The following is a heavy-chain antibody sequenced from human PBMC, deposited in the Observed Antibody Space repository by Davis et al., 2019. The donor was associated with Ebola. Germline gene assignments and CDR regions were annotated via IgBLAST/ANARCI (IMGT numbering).Heavy chain of an antibody. J-gene: IGHJ5*02. V-gene: IGHV1-3*01. CDR2: MNPGNGNT. Sequence: AASVKVSCKASGGTFSSYTINWVRQATGQGLEWMGWMNPGNGNTKYSQNFQGRVIITRDTSASTAYMELSSLRSEDTAIYYCARAAAAISFNWFDPWGQGTLVTVSS. CDR3: ARAAAAISFNWFDP. D-gene: IGHD2-2*01. CDR1: GGTFSSYT.